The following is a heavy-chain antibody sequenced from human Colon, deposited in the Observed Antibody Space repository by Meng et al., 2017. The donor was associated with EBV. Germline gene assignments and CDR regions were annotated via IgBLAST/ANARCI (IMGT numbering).Heavy chain of an antibody. J-gene: IGHJ2*01. D-gene: IGHD2-2*01. CDR2: VYNTGST. V-gene: IGHV4-39*07. Sequence: PELQESGQGLGKPSGTLPVTCSVSGGSISNSDYYGAWIRQPPGKGLEWIGSVYNTGSTYHNPSLRSRLTISLGTSKTQFSLNLNSVTAADTAVYYCARGQYSSTFPGYWYFDLWGRGTLVTVSS. CDR3: ARGQYSSTFPGYWYFDL. CDR1: GGSISNSDYY.